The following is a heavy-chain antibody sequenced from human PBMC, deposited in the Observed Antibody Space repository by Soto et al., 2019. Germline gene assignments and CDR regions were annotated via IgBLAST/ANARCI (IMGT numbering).Heavy chain of an antibody. CDR1: GGSISSGGYS. CDR3: ARPSYYGSGSYYNSTEYFQH. J-gene: IGHJ1*01. V-gene: IGHV4-30-2*01. Sequence: SETLSLTCAVSGGSISSGGYSWSWIRQPPGKGLEWIGYIYHSGSTYYNPSLKSRVTISVDTSKNQFSLKLSSVTAADTAVYYCARPSYYGSGSYYNSTEYFQHWGQGTLVTVSS. CDR2: IYHSGST. D-gene: IGHD3-10*01.